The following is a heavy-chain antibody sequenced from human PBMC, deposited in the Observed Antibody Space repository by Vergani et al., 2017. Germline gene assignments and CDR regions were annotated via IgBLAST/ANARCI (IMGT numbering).Heavy chain of an antibody. CDR2: ISSSSSYI. CDR3: ARAIIAVAGTGDY. J-gene: IGHJ4*02. V-gene: IGHV3-21*01. Sequence: SGAEVKKPGGSLRIACKASGYTFTGYYIHWVRQAPGKGLEWVSSISSSSSYIYYADSVKGRFTISRDNAKNSLYLQMNSLRAEDTAVYYCARAIIAVAGTGDYWGQGTLVTVS. CDR1: GYTFTGYY. D-gene: IGHD6-19*01.